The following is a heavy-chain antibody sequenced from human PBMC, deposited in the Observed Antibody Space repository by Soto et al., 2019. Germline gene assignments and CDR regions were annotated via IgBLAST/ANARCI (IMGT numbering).Heavy chain of an antibody. V-gene: IGHV1-18*01. CDR3: ARDLGYYYDSSGYYYGWFDP. D-gene: IGHD3-22*01. J-gene: IGHJ5*02. CDR2: ISAYNGNT. Sequence: QVQLVQSGAEVKKPGASVKVSCKASGYTFTSYGISWVRQAPGQGLEWMGWISAYNGNTNYAQKLQGRVTMTTDTPTSTAYMELRSLRSDDTAVYYCARDLGYYYDSSGYYYGWFDPWGQGTLVTVSS. CDR1: GYTFTSYG.